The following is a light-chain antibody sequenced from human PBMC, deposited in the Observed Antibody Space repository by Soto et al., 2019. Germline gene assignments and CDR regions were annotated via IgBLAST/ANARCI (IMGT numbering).Light chain of an antibody. J-gene: IGKJ1*01. CDR1: QTISSG. Sequence: DIPMTQSPSTLSASVGDRVTITCRASQTISSGLAWYQQKPGKAPKVLIYDVSTLEIGVPSRFSGSGSGTEFTLTISSLQPDDCGAYDCQQYKSYKTFGQGTKVEIK. CDR3: QQYKSYKT. V-gene: IGKV1-5*01. CDR2: DVS.